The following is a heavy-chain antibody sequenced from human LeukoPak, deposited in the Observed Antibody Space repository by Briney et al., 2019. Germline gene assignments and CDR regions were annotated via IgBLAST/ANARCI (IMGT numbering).Heavy chain of an antibody. V-gene: IGHV4-59*01. CDR3: ASDIAAAGVFTFDY. J-gene: IGHJ4*02. D-gene: IGHD6-13*01. CDR1: GGSISNFY. CDR2: IYYSGTT. Sequence: PSETLSLTCTVSGGSISNFYWSWFRQPPGKGLEWIGYIYYSGTTNYNPSLKSRLTISVDTSKNQFSLKLSSVTAADTAVYYCASDIAAAGVFTFDYWGQGTLVTVSS.